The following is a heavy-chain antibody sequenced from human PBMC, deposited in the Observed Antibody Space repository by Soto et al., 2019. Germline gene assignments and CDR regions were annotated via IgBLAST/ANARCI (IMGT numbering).Heavy chain of an antibody. J-gene: IGHJ6*02. CDR3: VRRYCGGDCYSVGRYYYYYGMDV. Sequence: PGESLKISCKGSGYSFTSYWISWVRQMPGKGLEWMGRIDPSDSYTNYSPSFQGHVTISADKSVSTAYLQWSSLKASDTAMYYCVRRYCGGDCYSVGRYYYYYGMDVWGQGTTVTVSS. D-gene: IGHD2-21*02. V-gene: IGHV5-10-1*01. CDR1: GYSFTSYW. CDR2: IDPSDSYT.